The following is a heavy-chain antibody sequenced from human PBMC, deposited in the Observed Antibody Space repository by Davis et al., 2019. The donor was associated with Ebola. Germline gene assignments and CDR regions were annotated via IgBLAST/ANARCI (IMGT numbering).Heavy chain of an antibody. V-gene: IGHV3-7*01. Sequence: GGSLTLSCAASGFIFSSHWMSWVRQAPGKGLEWVANINPDGSAKYYAVSVRGRFTISRDSAESSAYLQMNSLRAEDTATYYCVRGMDVWGKGTTVTVSS. CDR3: VRGMDV. J-gene: IGHJ6*04. CDR1: GFIFSSHW. CDR2: INPDGSAK.